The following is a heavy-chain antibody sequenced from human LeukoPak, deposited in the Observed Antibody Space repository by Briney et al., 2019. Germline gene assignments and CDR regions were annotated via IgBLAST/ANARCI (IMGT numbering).Heavy chain of an antibody. CDR2: IKGDGSIT. CDR3: ASVGVSWGGFDI. J-gene: IGHJ3*02. Sequence: PGGSLRLSCAASGFTFSTYWVYWVRQAPGKGLVRVSRIKGDGSITTYADSVKGRFTISRDNAKNTVFLQMNSLRAEDTAVYYCASVGVSWGGFDIWGQGTMVTVSS. D-gene: IGHD7-27*01. CDR1: GFTFSTYW. V-gene: IGHV3-74*03.